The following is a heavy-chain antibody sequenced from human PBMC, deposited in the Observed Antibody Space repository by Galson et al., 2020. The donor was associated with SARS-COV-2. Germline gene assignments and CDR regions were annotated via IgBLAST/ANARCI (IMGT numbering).Heavy chain of an antibody. CDR1: GYSISSGYY. Sequence: SETLSLTCAVSGYSISSGYYWGWIRQPPGKGLEWIGSIYHSGSTYYNPSPKSRVTISVDTSKNQFSLKLSSVTAADTAVYYCARRYYDFWSGTGSYYFDDGGQGTLVTVSS. D-gene: IGHD3-3*01. V-gene: IGHV4-38-2*01. J-gene: IGHJ4*02. CDR3: ARRYYDFWSGTGSYYFDD. CDR2: IYHSGST.